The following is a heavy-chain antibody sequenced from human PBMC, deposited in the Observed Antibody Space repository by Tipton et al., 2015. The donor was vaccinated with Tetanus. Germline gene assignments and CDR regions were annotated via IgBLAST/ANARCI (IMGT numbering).Heavy chain of an antibody. D-gene: IGHD3-10*02. V-gene: IGHV1-69*01. J-gene: IGHJ4*02. Sequence: QLVQSGPEVKKPGSSVKASCKASGGTFSSYAISWVRQAPGQGLEWMGGIIPIFGTANYAQKFQGRVTITADESTSTAYMELSSLRSEDTAVYYCARVPYYYERGPFDYWGQGTLVTVSS. CDR3: ARVPYYYERGPFDY. CDR2: IIPIFGTA. CDR1: GGTFSSYA.